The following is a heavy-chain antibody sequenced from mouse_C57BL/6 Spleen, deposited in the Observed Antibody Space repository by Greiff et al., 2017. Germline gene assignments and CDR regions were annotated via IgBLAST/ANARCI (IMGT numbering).Heavy chain of an antibody. Sequence: QVQLQQPGAELVRPGSSVKLSCKASGYTFTSYWMDWVKQRPGQGLEWIGNIYPSDSETHYNQKFKDKATLTVDKSSSTAYMQLSSLTSEDSAVYYCARVGDGNYLFAYWGQGTLVTVSA. V-gene: IGHV1-61*01. J-gene: IGHJ3*01. D-gene: IGHD2-1*01. CDR3: ARVGDGNYLFAY. CDR1: GYTFTSYW. CDR2: IYPSDSET.